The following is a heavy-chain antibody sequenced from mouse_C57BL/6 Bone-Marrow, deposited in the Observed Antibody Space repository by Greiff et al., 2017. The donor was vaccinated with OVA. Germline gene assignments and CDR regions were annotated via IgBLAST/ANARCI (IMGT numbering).Heavy chain of an antibody. Sequence: EVQRVESGEGLVKPGGSLKLSCAASGFTFSSYAMSWVRQTPEKRLEWVAYISSGGDYIYYADTVKGRFTISRDNARNTLYLQMSSLKSEDTAMYHCTRGGGGSFAYWGQGTLVTVSA. J-gene: IGHJ3*01. V-gene: IGHV5-9-1*02. CDR3: TRGGGGSFAY. CDR2: ISSGGDYI. CDR1: GFTFSSYA.